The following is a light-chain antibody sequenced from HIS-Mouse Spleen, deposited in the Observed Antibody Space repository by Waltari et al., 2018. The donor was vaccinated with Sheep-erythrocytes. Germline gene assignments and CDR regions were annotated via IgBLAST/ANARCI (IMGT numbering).Light chain of an antibody. CDR1: QSISSY. J-gene: IGKJ3*01. CDR2: AAS. CDR3: QQSYSTPQFT. V-gene: IGKV1-39*01. Sequence: DIQMTQSPSSLSASVGDRVTITCRESQSISSYLNWYQQKPGKAPKLLIYAASSLKSGVPSRFSGSGSGTDFTLTISSLQPEDFATYYCQQSYSTPQFTFGPGTKVDIK.